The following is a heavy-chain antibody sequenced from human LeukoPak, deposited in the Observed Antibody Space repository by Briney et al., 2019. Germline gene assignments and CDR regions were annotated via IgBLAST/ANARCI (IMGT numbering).Heavy chain of an antibody. D-gene: IGHD3-22*01. CDR2: INAGNGNT. J-gene: IGHJ6*02. CDR3: ARDQGIVVVMWYYGMDV. V-gene: IGHV1-3*01. Sequence: ASVKVSCKASGYTFTSYAMHWVRQAPGQRLEWMGWINAGNGNTKYSQKFQGRVTITRDTSASTAYMELRSLRSDDTAVYYCARDQGIVVVMWYYGMDVWGQGTTVTVSS. CDR1: GYTFTSYA.